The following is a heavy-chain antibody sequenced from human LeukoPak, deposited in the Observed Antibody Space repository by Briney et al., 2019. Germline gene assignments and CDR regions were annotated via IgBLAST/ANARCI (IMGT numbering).Heavy chain of an antibody. D-gene: IGHD5-24*01. V-gene: IGHV4-39*07. CDR2: IFYSGRN. CDR1: GDSIGGSVEY. Sequence: PSETLSLTCAVSGDSIGGSVEYWVWIRPPPGAGLEWIVSIFYSGRNYYNPSLKNRVTISVDTSKHQFSMKLKAVTAADAAVYFCARGRWLPNAFDIWGQGTMVTVFS. CDR3: ARGRWLPNAFDI. J-gene: IGHJ3*02.